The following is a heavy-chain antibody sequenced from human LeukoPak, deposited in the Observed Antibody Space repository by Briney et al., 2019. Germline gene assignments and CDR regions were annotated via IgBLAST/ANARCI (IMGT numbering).Heavy chain of an antibody. Sequence: SETLSLTCTVYGGSISSYYWSWIRRPPGKGLEWIGYIYYSGSTNYNPSLKSRVTISVDTSKNQFSLKLSSVTAADTAVYYCARDFRYDFWSGYEGVFDYWGQGTLVTVSS. CDR3: ARDFRYDFWSGYEGVFDY. D-gene: IGHD3-3*01. V-gene: IGHV4-59*01. CDR1: GGSISSYY. J-gene: IGHJ4*02. CDR2: IYYSGST.